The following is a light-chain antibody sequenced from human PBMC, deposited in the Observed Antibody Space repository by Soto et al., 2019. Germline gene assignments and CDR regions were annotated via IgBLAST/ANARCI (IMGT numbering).Light chain of an antibody. CDR2: GNS. V-gene: IGLV1-40*01. J-gene: IGLJ2*01. CDR1: SSNIGAGYD. Sequence: QSVLTQPPSVSGAPGQRVTISCTGISSNIGAGYDVHWYQQLPGTAPKLLIYGNSNRPSGVPDRFSGSKSGTSASLAITGLQAEDEADYYCQSYDSSLSGSYVVFGGGTKLTVL. CDR3: QSYDSSLSGSYVV.